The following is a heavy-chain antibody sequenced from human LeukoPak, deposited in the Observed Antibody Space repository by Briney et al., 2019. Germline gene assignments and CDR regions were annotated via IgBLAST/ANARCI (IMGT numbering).Heavy chain of an antibody. V-gene: IGHV3-74*01. J-gene: IGHJ6*03. D-gene: IGHD6-13*01. CDR1: GSAFSNYW. CDR3: LAGYYYYYMDV. Sequence: PGGSLRLSCAASGSAFSNYWLHWVRQAPGKGLEWVARINTHGSSTNYADSVKGRFTISRDNAKNTLYLQMTSLSAEDTAVYYALAGYYYYYMDVWGKGTTVTVSS. CDR2: INTHGSST.